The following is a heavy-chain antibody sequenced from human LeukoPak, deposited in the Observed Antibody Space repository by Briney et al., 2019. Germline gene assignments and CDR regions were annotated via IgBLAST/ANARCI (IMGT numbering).Heavy chain of an antibody. CDR2: IVVGSGNT. CDR1: GFTFTSSA. CDR3: ARSSHDSSGFPAFDI. D-gene: IGHD3-22*01. J-gene: IGHJ3*02. Sequence: SVNVSCKASGFTFTSSAMQWVRQARGQRLEWIGWIVVGSGNTNYAQKFQERVTITRDMSTSTAYMELSSLRSEDTAVYYCARSSHDSSGFPAFDIWGQGTMVTVSS. V-gene: IGHV1-58*02.